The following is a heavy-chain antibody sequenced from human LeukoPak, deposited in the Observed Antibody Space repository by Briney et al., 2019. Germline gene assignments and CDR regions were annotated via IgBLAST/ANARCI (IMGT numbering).Heavy chain of an antibody. CDR2: IRSKAYGGTT. J-gene: IGHJ4*02. CDR1: GFTFSNTW. V-gene: IGHV3-49*04. Sequence: GGSLRLSCAASGFTFSNTWMNWVRQAPGKGLEWVGFIRSKAYGGTTEYAASVKGRFTISRDDSKSIAYLQMNSLKTEDTAVYYCTRDQRSGSYPYYFDYWGQGTLVTVSS. D-gene: IGHD1-26*01. CDR3: TRDQRSGSYPYYFDY.